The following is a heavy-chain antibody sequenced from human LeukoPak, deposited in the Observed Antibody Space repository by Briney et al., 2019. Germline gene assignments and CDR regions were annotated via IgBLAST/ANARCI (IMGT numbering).Heavy chain of an antibody. J-gene: IGHJ4*02. CDR1: GYTFTAYP. Sequence: ASVKVSCKASGYTFTAYPIHWVRQAPGQGREWMGRINPNSGVTNYAQKFQGRVIMTRDTSISTAYMRLSSLKSDDTAVYYRARDSSNWSSFGSWGQGSLVIVSS. CDR2: INPNSGVT. CDR3: ARDSSNWSSFGS. V-gene: IGHV1-2*06. D-gene: IGHD2-2*01.